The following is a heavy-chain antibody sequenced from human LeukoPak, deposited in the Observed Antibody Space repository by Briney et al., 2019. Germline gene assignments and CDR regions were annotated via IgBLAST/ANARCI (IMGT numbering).Heavy chain of an antibody. CDR1: GFTFSSYA. CDR3: AKDSGYDSSGYPFNWFDP. CDR2: ISGSGGST. Sequence: GGSLRLSRAASGFTFSSYAMSWVRQAPGKGLEWVSAISGSGGSTYYADSVKGRFTISRDNSKNTLYLQMNSLRAEDTAVYYCAKDSGYDSSGYPFNWFDPWGQGTLVTVSS. D-gene: IGHD3-22*01. J-gene: IGHJ5*02. V-gene: IGHV3-23*01.